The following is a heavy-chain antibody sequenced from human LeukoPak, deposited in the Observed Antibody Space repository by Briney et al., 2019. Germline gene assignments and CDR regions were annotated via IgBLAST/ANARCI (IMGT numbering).Heavy chain of an antibody. CDR1: GASISDYS. CDR2: ISYSGNI. Sequence: SETLSLTCTVSGASISDYSWSWIRQPPGKGLEWIGSISYSGNIIYNPSLESRVSISVDSSKKQFSLMVSSVTAADTAVYYCARVRSNDWYFDLWGRGTLVAVSS. D-gene: IGHD4/OR15-4a*01. V-gene: IGHV4-59*01. CDR3: ARVRSNDWYFDL. J-gene: IGHJ2*01.